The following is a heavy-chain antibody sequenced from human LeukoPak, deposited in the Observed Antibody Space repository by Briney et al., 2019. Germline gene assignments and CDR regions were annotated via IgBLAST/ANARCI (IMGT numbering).Heavy chain of an antibody. D-gene: IGHD3-16*02. CDR3: ARRPTYYDYVWGSYPYFDY. V-gene: IGHV4-39*07. CDR2: IYYSGTT. CDR1: GGSISSSSYY. Sequence: SETLSLTCTVSGGSISSSSYYWGWIRQPPGKGLEWIGNIYYSGTTYYNPSLKSRVTISVDTSKNQFSPKLSSVTAADTAVYYCARRPTYYDYVWGSYPYFDYWGQGTLVTVSS. J-gene: IGHJ4*02.